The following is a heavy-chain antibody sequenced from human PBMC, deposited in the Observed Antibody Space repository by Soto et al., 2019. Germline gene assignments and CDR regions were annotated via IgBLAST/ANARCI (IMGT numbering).Heavy chain of an antibody. CDR3: ARDDEYSGNGMDV. J-gene: IGHJ6*02. D-gene: IGHD3-10*01. CDR2: ILNDGSNR. CDR1: EFTFSNYG. V-gene: IGHV3-33*01. Sequence: QVQLVESGGGVVQPGRSLRLSCAASEFTFSNYGMHWVRQAPGKGLEWVAVILNDGSNRYHADSVKDRFTISRDNSKNTLYWQMNSLRAEDPAVYYCARDDEYSGNGMDVWGQGTTVTVS.